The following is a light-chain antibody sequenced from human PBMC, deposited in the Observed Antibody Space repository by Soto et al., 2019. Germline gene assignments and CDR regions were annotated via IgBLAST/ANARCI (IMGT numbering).Light chain of an antibody. CDR2: GAS. CDR3: QQWSRWPLT. Sequence: EIVLAQSPATLSLSPGERATLSCRASQSVSTYLAWYQHKSGQAPRLLIYGASNRATDIPARLSGSGSGTDFTLIISSLKPEDFSVYYCQQWSRWPLTFGGATKVEIK. J-gene: IGKJ4*01. V-gene: IGKV3-11*01. CDR1: QSVSTY.